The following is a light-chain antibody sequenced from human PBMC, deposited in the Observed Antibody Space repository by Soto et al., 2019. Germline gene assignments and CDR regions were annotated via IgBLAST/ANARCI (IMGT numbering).Light chain of an antibody. Sequence: QSVLTQPPSVSGAPGQRVIISCTGSSSNIGAGRDVHWYRQFPGEAPKFLISDSNHRPSGVPDRFSVSKYGASASLAITGLRAEDEGDYFCQSYGTSLSGLYVFGTGTKVTV. CDR3: QSYGTSLSGLYV. CDR1: SSNIGAGRD. CDR2: DSN. V-gene: IGLV1-40*01. J-gene: IGLJ1*01.